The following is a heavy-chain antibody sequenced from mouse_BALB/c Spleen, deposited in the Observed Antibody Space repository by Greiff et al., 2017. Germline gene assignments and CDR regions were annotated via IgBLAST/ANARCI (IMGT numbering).Heavy chain of an antibody. Sequence: EVQLQQSGAELVKPGASVKLSCTASGFNIKDTYMHWVKQRPEQGLEWIGRIDPANGNTKYDPKFQGKATITADTSSNTAYLQLSSLTSEDTAVYYCARDYSSSAHYAMDYWGQGTSVTVSA. CDR2: IDPANGNT. CDR3: ARDYSSSAHYAMDY. CDR1: GFNIKDTY. J-gene: IGHJ4*01. V-gene: IGHV14-3*02. D-gene: IGHD1-1*01.